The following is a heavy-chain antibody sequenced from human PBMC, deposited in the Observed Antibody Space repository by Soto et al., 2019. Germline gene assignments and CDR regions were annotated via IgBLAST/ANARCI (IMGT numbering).Heavy chain of an antibody. CDR2: ISTSGGST. Sequence: EVQLLESGGGLVQPGGSLRLSCTASGFTFSSYGMSWVRQAPGKGLEWVSAISTSGGSTLYADSVKGRFTISRDNSKNARYLQMNSLRDEDTAVYFCAKGGGIAVAGNGGLAFDYWGQGALVTVSS. CDR1: GFTFSSYG. J-gene: IGHJ4*02. V-gene: IGHV3-23*01. D-gene: IGHD6-19*01. CDR3: AKGGGIAVAGNGGLAFDY.